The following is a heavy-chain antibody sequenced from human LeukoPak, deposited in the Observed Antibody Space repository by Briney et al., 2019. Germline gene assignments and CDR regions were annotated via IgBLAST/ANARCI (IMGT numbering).Heavy chain of an antibody. Sequence: ASVKVSCKASGYTFTGYFIHRVRQAPGQGLEWMGWINPNSGGTNYAQKFQGRVTMTRDTSINTAYMELSRLTSDDTAVYFCARGYRDSVGPCLDSWGQGTLVTVSS. CDR1: GYTFTGYF. CDR2: INPNSGGT. V-gene: IGHV1-2*02. D-gene: IGHD2-15*01. CDR3: ARGYRDSVGPCLDS. J-gene: IGHJ5*01.